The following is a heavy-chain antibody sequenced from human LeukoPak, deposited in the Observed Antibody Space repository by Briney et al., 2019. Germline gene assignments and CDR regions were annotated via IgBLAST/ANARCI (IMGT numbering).Heavy chain of an antibody. CDR1: GYTFTSYY. V-gene: IGHV1-46*01. D-gene: IGHD1-1*01. CDR3: ARDRVGQLERPHMFAVSDAFDI. CDR2: INPSSGST. Sequence: ASVKVSCKASGYTFTSYYMHWVRQAPGQGLEWMGIINPSSGSTSYEQKFQGRVTMTRDMSTSTVYMELSSLRSEDTAVYYCARDRVGQLERPHMFAVSDAFDIWGQGTMVTVSP. J-gene: IGHJ3*02.